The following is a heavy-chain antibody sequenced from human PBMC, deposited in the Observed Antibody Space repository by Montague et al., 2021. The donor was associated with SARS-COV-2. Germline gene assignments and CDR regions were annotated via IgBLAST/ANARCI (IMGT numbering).Heavy chain of an antibody. V-gene: IGHV4-34*01. CDR3: ARGWAYVDDGSVDY. D-gene: IGHD4-17*01. Sequence: SETLSLTCAVYGGSFSGYYWSWIRQPPGKGLEWIGEINHSGSTNYNPSLKSRVTISVDTSKNQFSLKLSSVTAADTAVYYCARGWAYVDDGSVDYWGQGTLVTVSS. CDR1: GGSFSGYY. J-gene: IGHJ4*01. CDR2: INHSGST.